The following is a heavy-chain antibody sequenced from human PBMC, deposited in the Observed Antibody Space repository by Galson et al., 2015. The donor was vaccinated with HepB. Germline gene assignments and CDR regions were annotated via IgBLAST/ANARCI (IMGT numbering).Heavy chain of an antibody. CDR3: AKDKGSSSFYYYGMDV. V-gene: IGHV3-9*01. CDR2: ISWNSGSI. CDR1: GFTFDDYA. Sequence: SLRLSCAASGFTFDDYAMHWVRQAPGKGLEWVSGISWNSGSIGYADSVEGRFTISRDNAKNSLYLQMNSLRAEDTALYYCAKDKGSSSFYYYGMDVWGQGITVTVSS. J-gene: IGHJ6*02. D-gene: IGHD6-6*01.